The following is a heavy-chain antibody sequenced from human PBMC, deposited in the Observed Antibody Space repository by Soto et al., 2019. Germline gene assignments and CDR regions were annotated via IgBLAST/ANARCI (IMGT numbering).Heavy chain of an antibody. CDR1: GGSFSGYY. J-gene: IGHJ4*02. CDR3: ARGGDIVATTPGDY. D-gene: IGHD5-12*01. CDR2: INHSGST. V-gene: IGHV4-34*01. Sequence: SETLSLTCAVYGGSFSGYYWSWIRQPPGKGLEWIGEINHSGSTNYNPSLKSRVTISVDTSKNQFSLKLSSVTAADTAVYYCARGGDIVATTPGDYWGQGTLVTVSS.